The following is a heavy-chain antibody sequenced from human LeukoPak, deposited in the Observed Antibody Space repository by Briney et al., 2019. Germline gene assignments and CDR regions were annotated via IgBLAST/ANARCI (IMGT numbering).Heavy chain of an antibody. CDR2: IYYSGST. D-gene: IGHD6-6*01. CDR1: GGSISSSSYY. CDR3: ASEWQLVGEWHPAKLAFDI. J-gene: IGHJ3*02. Sequence: SETLSLTCTVSGGSISSSSYYWGWIRQPPGKGLEWIGSIYYSGSTYYNPSLKSRVTISVDTSKNQFSLKLSSVTAADTAVYYCASEWQLVGEWHPAKLAFDIWGQGTMVTVSS. V-gene: IGHV4-39*07.